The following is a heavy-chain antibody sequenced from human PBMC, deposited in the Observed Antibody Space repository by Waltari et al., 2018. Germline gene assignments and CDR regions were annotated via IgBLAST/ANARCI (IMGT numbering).Heavy chain of an antibody. CDR3: ARDAAGYSSGWYYFDY. Sequence: QVQLQESGPGLVKPSETLSLTCTISGGSISSYYWNWIRQPAGKGLAWLGRIDTTGHTYYSPSVRSRVTMSVDRSKNQFSPNLSSVTAADTAVYYCARDAAGYSSGWYYFDYWGQGTLVTVSS. J-gene: IGHJ4*02. CDR1: GGSISSYY. V-gene: IGHV4-4*07. D-gene: IGHD6-19*01. CDR2: IDTTGHT.